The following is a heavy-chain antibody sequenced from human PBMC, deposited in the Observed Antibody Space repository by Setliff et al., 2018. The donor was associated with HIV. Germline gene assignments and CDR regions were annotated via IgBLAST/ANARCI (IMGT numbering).Heavy chain of an antibody. CDR2: IYHSGST. CDR1: GCSISSGYF. V-gene: IGHV4-38-2*01. Sequence: SETLSLTCAVSGCSISSGYFWGWIRQPPGKGLEWIGSIYHSGSTYYNPSLKSRVTISVDTSKNHFSLNLRSVTAADTAVYYCATGGHRLHDYWGQGTLVTVSS. J-gene: IGHJ4*02. D-gene: IGHD1-26*01. CDR3: ATGGHRLHDY.